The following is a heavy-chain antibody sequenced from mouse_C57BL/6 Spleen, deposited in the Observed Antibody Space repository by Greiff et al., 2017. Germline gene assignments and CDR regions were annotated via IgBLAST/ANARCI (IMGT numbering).Heavy chain of an antibody. CDR1: GYAFSSYW. Sequence: VQVVESGAELVKPGASVKISCKASGYAFSSYWMNWVKQRPGKGLEWIGQIYPGDGDTNYNGKFKGKATLTADKSSSTAYMQLSSLTSEDSAVYFCARSGIEAMDYWGQGTSVTVSS. J-gene: IGHJ4*01. V-gene: IGHV1-80*01. CDR2: IYPGDGDT. D-gene: IGHD3-2*02. CDR3: ARSGIEAMDY.